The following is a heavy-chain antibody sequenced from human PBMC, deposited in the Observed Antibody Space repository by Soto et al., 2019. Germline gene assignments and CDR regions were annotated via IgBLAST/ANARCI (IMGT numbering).Heavy chain of an antibody. CDR1: VFTFSSYG. D-gene: IGHD5-12*01. V-gene: IGHV3-33*01. Sequence: GGSLRLSCAASVFTFSSYGMHWFRQAPGKGLEWVAVIWYDGSNKYYADSVKGRFTISRDNSKNTLYLQMNSLRAEDTAVYYWASGWGGYSGYEPGYYYGIDVWGQGTTVTVSS. CDR2: IWYDGSNK. J-gene: IGHJ6*02. CDR3: ASGWGGYSGYEPGYYYGIDV.